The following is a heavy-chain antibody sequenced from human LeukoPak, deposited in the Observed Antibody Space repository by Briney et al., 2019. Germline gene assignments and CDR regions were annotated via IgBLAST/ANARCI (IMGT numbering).Heavy chain of an antibody. CDR3: AKASGIAVAGDSYYYMDA. D-gene: IGHD6-19*01. V-gene: IGHV3-30*02. CDR1: GFTFSTYG. CDR2: IRYDGSNK. Sequence: PGGSLRLSCAASGFTFSTYGIHWVRQAPGKGLEWMTFIRYDGSNKYYADSVKGRFTVSRDNPKNTLYLQMNSLRAEDTAVYYCAKASGIAVAGDSYYYMDAWGKGTTVTISS. J-gene: IGHJ6*03.